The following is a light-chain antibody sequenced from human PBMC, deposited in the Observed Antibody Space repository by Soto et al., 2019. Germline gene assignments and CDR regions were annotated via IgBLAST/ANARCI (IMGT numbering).Light chain of an antibody. CDR1: QRVSS. CDR3: QQSLNPKT. CDR2: GAS. Sequence: TQSPATLSLSPGERATLSCRARQRVSSLAWYQQKLGQAPTLLIYGASTRATGIPDRFSGSGSGTDFTLTIDRLEPEDFAVYYCQQSLNPKTFGQGTKVDIK. J-gene: IGKJ1*01. V-gene: IGKV3-20*01.